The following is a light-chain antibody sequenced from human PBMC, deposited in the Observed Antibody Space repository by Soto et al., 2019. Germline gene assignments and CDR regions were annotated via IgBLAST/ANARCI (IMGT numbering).Light chain of an antibody. CDR3: SSYTSSSALV. Sequence: QSALTQPASVSGSPGQSITISCTGSSSDVGGYNYVSWYQNHPGTAPKLMIYEVSHRPSGVSNRFSGSKSGNTASLTISGLQAEDEADYYCSSYTSSSALVFGGGTKLTVL. CDR1: SSDVGGYNY. J-gene: IGLJ2*01. V-gene: IGLV2-14*01. CDR2: EVS.